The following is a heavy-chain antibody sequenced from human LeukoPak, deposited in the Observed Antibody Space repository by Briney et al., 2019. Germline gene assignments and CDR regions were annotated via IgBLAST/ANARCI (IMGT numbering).Heavy chain of an antibody. D-gene: IGHD3-10*01. CDR2: GSA. Sequence: GGSLRLAFAPSAFTFSYYAMSWVRQTPGKGLEWASGGSAYYAVSVKGRFTISRDNSKNTLYLQMESLRAEDTAVYYCVRGVNIPDYWGQGTLVTVSS. V-gene: IGHV3-23*01. CDR1: AFTFSYYA. J-gene: IGHJ4*02. CDR3: VRGVNIPDY.